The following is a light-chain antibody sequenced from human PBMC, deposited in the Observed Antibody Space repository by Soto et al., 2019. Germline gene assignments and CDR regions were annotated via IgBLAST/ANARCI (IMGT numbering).Light chain of an antibody. Sequence: QSALTQPASVSGSPGQSITISCTGTSSDVGSYNLVSWYQQHPGKAPKLMIYEVSKRPSGVSNRFSGSKSGNTASLTISGLQAEDEADYYCCSCAGSSTFNVVFGGGTKLTVL. V-gene: IGLV2-23*02. CDR3: CSCAGSSTFNVV. CDR1: SSDVGSYNL. CDR2: EVS. J-gene: IGLJ2*01.